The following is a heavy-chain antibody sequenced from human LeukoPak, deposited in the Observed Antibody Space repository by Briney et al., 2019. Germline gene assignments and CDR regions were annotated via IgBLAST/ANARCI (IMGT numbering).Heavy chain of an antibody. CDR1: GFTFSSYG. CDR3: AKAPPWEPIYWYFDL. CDR2: IRYDGSNK. D-gene: IGHD1-26*01. V-gene: IGHV3-30*02. J-gene: IGHJ2*01. Sequence: GGSLRLSCAASGFTFSSYGMHWVRRAPGKGLEWVAFIRYDGSNKYYADSVKGRFTISRDNTKNTLYLQMNSLRAEDTAVYYCAKAPPWEPIYWYFDLWGRGTLVTVSS.